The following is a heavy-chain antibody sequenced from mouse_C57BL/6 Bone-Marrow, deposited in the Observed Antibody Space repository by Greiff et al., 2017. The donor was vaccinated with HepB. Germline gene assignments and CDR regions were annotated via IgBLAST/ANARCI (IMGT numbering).Heavy chain of an antibody. CDR1: GFTFSSYA. CDR3: ARGLRLRQFAY. CDR2: ISDGGSYT. V-gene: IGHV5-4*03. Sequence: EVKLVESGGGLVKPGGSLKLSCAASGFTFSSYAMSWVRQTPEKRLEWVATISDGGSYTYYPDNVKGRFTISRDNAKNNLYLQMSHLKSEDTAMYYCARGLRLRQFAYWGQGTLVTVSA. J-gene: IGHJ3*01. D-gene: IGHD3-2*02.